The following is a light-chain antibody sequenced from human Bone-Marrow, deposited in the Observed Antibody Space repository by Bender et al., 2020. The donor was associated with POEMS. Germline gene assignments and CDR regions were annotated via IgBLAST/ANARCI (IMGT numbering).Light chain of an antibody. CDR2: LNSDGSH. CDR3: QTWGSGFRV. J-gene: IGLJ3*02. Sequence: QLVLTQSPSASASLGASVKLTCTLNSGHSSYAIAWHQQQPKKGPRYLMKLNSDGSHNKGDGIPDRFSGSSSGAERYLTISSLQSEDEADYYCQTWGSGFRVFGGGTKLTVL. CDR1: SGHSSYA. V-gene: IGLV4-69*01.